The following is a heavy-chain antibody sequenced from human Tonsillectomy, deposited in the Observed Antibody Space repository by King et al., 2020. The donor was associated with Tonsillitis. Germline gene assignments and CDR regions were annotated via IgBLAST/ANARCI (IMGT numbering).Heavy chain of an antibody. CDR3: AKGVDFWSGDYYYYYGMDV. CDR2: IRYDGSNK. Sequence: VQLVQSGGGVVQPGGSLRLSCAASGFTFSSYGMHWVRQAPGKGLEWVAFIRYDGSNKYYADSVKGRFTISRDNSKNTLYLQMNSLRAEDTAVYYCAKGVDFWSGDYYYYYGMDVWGQGTTVTVSS. V-gene: IGHV3-30*02. CDR1: GFTFSSYG. J-gene: IGHJ6*02. D-gene: IGHD3-3*01.